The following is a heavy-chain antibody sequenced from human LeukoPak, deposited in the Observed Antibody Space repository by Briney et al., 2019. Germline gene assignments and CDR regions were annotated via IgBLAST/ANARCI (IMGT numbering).Heavy chain of an antibody. Sequence: ASVTVSCKVSGYTLTELSMHWVRQAPGKGLEWMEGFDPEDGETIYAQKFQGRVTMTEDTSTDTAYMELSSLRSEDTAVYYCATGPWSSGWQGDYWGQGTLVTVSS. V-gene: IGHV1-24*01. J-gene: IGHJ4*02. CDR1: GYTLTELS. CDR2: FDPEDGET. CDR3: ATGPWSSGWQGDY. D-gene: IGHD6-19*01.